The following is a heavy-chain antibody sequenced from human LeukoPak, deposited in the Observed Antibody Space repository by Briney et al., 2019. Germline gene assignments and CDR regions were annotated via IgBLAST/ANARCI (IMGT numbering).Heavy chain of an antibody. CDR3: AREYDILTGSYGMDV. J-gene: IGHJ6*02. V-gene: IGHV4-59*01. CDR2: IYYSGST. D-gene: IGHD3-9*01. CDR1: GGSISSYY. Sequence: SETLSLTCTVSGGSISSYYWSWIRQPPGKGLEWIGYIYYSGSTNYNPSLKSRVTISVDTSKNQFSLELSSVTAADTAVYYCAREYDILTGSYGMDVWGQGTTVTVSS.